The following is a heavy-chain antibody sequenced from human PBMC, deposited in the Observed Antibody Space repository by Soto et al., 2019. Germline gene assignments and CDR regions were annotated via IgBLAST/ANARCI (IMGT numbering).Heavy chain of an antibody. J-gene: IGHJ5*02. CDR3: ARAKGGLIIAAAGTWWFDP. CDR1: GGLFSTYA. Sequence: ASVKVSCKASGGLFSTYAISWVRQAPGQGLEWMGGIIPVFATTYYAEKFEGRVTITADESTNTAYMELRSLRSDDTAVYYCARAKGGLIIAAAGTWWFDPWGQGTLVTVSS. CDR2: IIPVFATT. D-gene: IGHD6-13*01. V-gene: IGHV1-69*13.